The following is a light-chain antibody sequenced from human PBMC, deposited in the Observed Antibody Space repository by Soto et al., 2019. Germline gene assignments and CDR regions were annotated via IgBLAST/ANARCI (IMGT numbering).Light chain of an antibody. CDR3: QQRSKWPYT. V-gene: IGKV3-11*01. J-gene: IGKJ2*01. CDR1: QSVSSY. CDR2: DAS. Sequence: EIVLTQSPATLSLSPGERATLSCRASQSVSSYLAWFQQKPGQAPRLLIYDASNRATGIPARFSGSGSGTDFTLTIRSLEPEDFAVYYCQQRSKWPYTFGQGTKLEIK.